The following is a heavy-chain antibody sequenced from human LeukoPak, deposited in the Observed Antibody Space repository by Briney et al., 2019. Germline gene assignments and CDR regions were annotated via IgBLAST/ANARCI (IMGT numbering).Heavy chain of an antibody. Sequence: GGSLRLSCAASGITFSSYGMHWVRQAPGKGLEWVAFIRYDGSNKYYADSVKGRFTISRDNFKNILYLQMNSLRAEDTAVYYCAKEAVRGYFVGVGPTYYFDYWGQGTLVTVSS. CDR3: AKEAVRGYFVGVGPTYYFDY. V-gene: IGHV3-30*02. CDR1: GITFSSYG. D-gene: IGHD3-9*01. J-gene: IGHJ4*02. CDR2: IRYDGSNK.